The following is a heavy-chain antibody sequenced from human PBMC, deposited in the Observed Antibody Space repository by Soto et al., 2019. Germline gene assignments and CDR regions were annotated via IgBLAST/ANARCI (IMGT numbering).Heavy chain of an antibody. CDR3: AKDLRLGEYDSSGYYRNPFDY. Sequence: LSLTCAASGFTFSSYAMSWVRQAPGKGLEWVSAISGSGGSTYYADSVKGRFTISRDNSKNTLYLQMNSLRAEDTAVYYCAKDLRLGEYDSSGYYRNPFDYWGQGTLVTVSS. V-gene: IGHV3-23*01. J-gene: IGHJ4*02. D-gene: IGHD3-22*01. CDR1: GFTFSSYA. CDR2: ISGSGGST.